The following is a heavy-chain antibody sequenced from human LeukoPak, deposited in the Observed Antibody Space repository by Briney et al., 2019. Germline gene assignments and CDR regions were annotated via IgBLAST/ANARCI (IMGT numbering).Heavy chain of an antibody. Sequence: GGSLTLSCAASGFTVSSNSMSWVRQAPGKGLEWVSVINSGGGTYYTDSVKGRFTISRDNSKNTLYLQMNSLRAEDTAVYFCARGKSGYTSGPLDSWGQGTLVTVSS. D-gene: IGHD5-18*01. CDR2: INSGGGT. CDR1: GFTVSSNS. CDR3: ARGKSGYTSGPLDS. J-gene: IGHJ4*02. V-gene: IGHV3-53*01.